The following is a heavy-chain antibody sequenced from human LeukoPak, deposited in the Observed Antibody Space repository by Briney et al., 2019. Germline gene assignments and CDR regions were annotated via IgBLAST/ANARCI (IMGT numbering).Heavy chain of an antibody. D-gene: IGHD5-24*01. J-gene: IGHJ6*02. V-gene: IGHV1-46*01. CDR1: GYTFTSYY. CDR3: AREKVRDGYNSWRAYYYYGMDV. CDR2: INPSGGST. Sequence: ASVKVSCKASGYTFTSYYMHWVRQAPGQGLEWMGIINPSGGSTSYAQKFQGRVTMTRDTFTSTVYMELSSLRSEDTAVYYCAREKVRDGYNSWRAYYYYGMDVWGQGTTVTVSS.